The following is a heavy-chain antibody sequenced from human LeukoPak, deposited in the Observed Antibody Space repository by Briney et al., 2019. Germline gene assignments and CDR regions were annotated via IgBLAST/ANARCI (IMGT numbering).Heavy chain of an antibody. CDR1: GGSISSYY. V-gene: IGHV4-59*08. J-gene: IGHJ3*02. CDR2: IYYSGST. CDR3: ARPLPAGAFDI. Sequence: SETLSLTCTVSGGSISSYYWSWIRQPPGKGLEWIGYIYYSGSTNYNPSLKSRVAISVDTTKNQFSLKLSSVTAADTAVYYCARPLPAGAFDIWGQGTMVTVSS.